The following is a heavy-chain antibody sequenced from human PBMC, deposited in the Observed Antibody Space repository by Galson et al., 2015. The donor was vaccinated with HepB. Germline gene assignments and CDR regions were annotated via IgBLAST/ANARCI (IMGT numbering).Heavy chain of an antibody. CDR2: ISYDGSNK. CDR3: ARDEIAVAGTVGY. D-gene: IGHD6-19*01. V-gene: IGHV3-30*04. J-gene: IGHJ4*02. Sequence: SLRLSCAASGFTFSSYAMHWVRQAPGKGLEWVAVISYDGSNKYYADSVKGRFTISRDNSKNTLYLQMNSLRAEDTAVYYCARDEIAVAGTVGYWGQGTLVTVSS. CDR1: GFTFSSYA.